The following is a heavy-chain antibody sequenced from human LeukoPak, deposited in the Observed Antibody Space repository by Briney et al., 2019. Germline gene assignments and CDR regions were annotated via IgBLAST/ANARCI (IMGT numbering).Heavy chain of an antibody. Sequence: GGSLRLSCAASGFTFSDYYMSWIRQAPGKGLEWVSYISSSGSTIYYADSVKGRFTISRDNAKNSLYLQMNSLRAEDTAVYYCARDRAPYYYGSGVDAFDIWGQGTMVTVSS. CDR2: ISSSGSTI. CDR1: GFTFSDYY. V-gene: IGHV3-11*01. J-gene: IGHJ3*02. CDR3: ARDRAPYYYGSGVDAFDI. D-gene: IGHD3-10*01.